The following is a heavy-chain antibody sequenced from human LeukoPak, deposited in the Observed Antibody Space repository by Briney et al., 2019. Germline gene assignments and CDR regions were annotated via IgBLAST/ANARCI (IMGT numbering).Heavy chain of an antibody. V-gene: IGHV4-39*07. Sequence: SETLSLTCSVSGGYIITSDHYWGWIRQPPGKGLEWIGSIYYTGTTSTNPFFKSRVTLSVDTSKNRFSLNLTSVTAADTAVYYCARERYYYGGKTWFDPWGQGTLVTVSS. CDR1: GGYIITSDHY. J-gene: IGHJ5*02. D-gene: IGHD4-23*01. CDR3: ARERYYYGGKTWFDP. CDR2: IYYTGTT.